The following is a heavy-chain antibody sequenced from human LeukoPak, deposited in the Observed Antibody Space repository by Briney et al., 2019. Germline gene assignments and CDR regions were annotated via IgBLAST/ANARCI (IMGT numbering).Heavy chain of an antibody. Sequence: GGSLRLSCAASGFTFSSYAMHWVRQAPGKGLEWVAVISYDGSNKYYADSVKGRFTISRDNSKNTLYLQMNSLRAEDTAVYYCARDRVVTRFDYWGQGTLVTVSS. J-gene: IGHJ4*02. V-gene: IGHV3-30-3*01. CDR1: GFTFSSYA. D-gene: IGHD4-23*01. CDR2: ISYDGSNK. CDR3: ARDRVVTRFDY.